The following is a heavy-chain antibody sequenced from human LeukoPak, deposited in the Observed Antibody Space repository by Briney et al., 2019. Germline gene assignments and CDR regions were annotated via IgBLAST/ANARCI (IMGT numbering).Heavy chain of an antibody. CDR1: GFTFSSYE. CDR2: ISSSGSTI. D-gene: IGHD2-15*01. J-gene: IGHJ4*02. CDR3: ARDLHPYCSGGSCYTALGY. Sequence: GGSLRLSCAASGFTFSSYEMNWVRQAPGKGLEWVSYISSSGSTIYYADSVKGRFTISRDNAKNSLYLQMNSLRAEDTALYYCARDLHPYCSGGSCYTALGYWGQGTLVTVSS. V-gene: IGHV3-48*03.